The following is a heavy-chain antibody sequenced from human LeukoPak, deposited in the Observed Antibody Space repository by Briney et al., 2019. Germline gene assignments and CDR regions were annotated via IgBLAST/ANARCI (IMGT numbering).Heavy chain of an antibody. Sequence: GGSLRLSCAASGFTFSTYNMNWVRQAPGKGLEWVSSISMTGAYIFYADSVKGRFTISRDNAKNSLYLQMNSLRAEDTAMYFCARLASAAFDYWGQGTLVTVSS. CDR3: ARLASAAFDY. CDR1: GFTFSTYN. D-gene: IGHD6-13*01. CDR2: ISMTGAYI. J-gene: IGHJ4*02. V-gene: IGHV3-21*06.